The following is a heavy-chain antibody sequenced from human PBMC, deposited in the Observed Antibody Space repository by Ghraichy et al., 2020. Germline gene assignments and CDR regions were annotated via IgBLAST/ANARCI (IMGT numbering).Heavy chain of an antibody. V-gene: IGHV3-53*01. CDR1: GFTVSSNY. D-gene: IGHD4-17*01. CDR3: ARDRGYGDRSFEN. Sequence: GGSLRLSCAASGFTVSSNYMSWVRQAPGKGLEWVSVIHSGGSTYYADSVKGRFTISRDNSKNTLYLQMNSLRAEDTAVYYCARDRGYGDRSFENWGQGTLVTVSS. CDR2: IHSGGST. J-gene: IGHJ4*02.